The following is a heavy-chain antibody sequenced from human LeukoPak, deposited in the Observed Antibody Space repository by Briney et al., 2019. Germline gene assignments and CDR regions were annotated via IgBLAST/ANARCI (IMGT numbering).Heavy chain of an antibody. CDR1: GASICSYH. D-gene: IGHD6-13*01. CDR3: ARGDPAAGHNTFDV. V-gene: IGHV4-4*07. J-gene: IGHJ3*01. CDR2: FYITGSA. Sequence: SETLSLTCTVSGASICSYHWSWIRQPAGKGLEWMGRFYITGSATYNPSLPSRVTMSVDTSENQFSLRLSSVTAADTAVYYCARGDPAAGHNTFDVWGQGTMVAVSS.